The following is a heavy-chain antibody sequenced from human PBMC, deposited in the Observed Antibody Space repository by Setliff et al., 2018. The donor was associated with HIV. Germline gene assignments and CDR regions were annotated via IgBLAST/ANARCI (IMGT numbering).Heavy chain of an antibody. V-gene: IGHV4-39*01. D-gene: IGHD3-10*01. CDR2: IYYGGNT. CDR1: GASVTSSSYY. Sequence: PSETLSLTCSVSGASVTSSSYYWGWIRQPPGKGLEWIGSIYYGGNTYSNPSLRSRLSISLDTSKNQFSLEPYSVTAADTAVYYCATHYGSGSYYNYWGQGMLVTVS. J-gene: IGHJ4*02. CDR3: ATHYGSGSYYNY.